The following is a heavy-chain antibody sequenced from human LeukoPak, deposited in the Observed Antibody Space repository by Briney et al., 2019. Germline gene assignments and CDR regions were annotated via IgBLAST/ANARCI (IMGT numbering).Heavy chain of an antibody. CDR1: GYSFTSYW. V-gene: IGHV5-51*01. D-gene: IGHD3-10*01. CDR3: ARVRGSSYYYYMDV. CDR2: IYPGDSDP. J-gene: IGHJ6*03. Sequence: GESLKISCKGSGYSFTSYWIGWVRQMPEKGVEWMGIIYPGDSDPRYSPAFQGQVTISGDKSISTAYLQWSSLKASDTAMYYCARVRGSSYYYYMDVWGKGTTVTVSS.